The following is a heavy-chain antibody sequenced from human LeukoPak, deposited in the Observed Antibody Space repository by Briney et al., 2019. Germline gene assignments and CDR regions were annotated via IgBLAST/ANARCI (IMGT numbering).Heavy chain of an antibody. V-gene: IGHV4-4*07. CDR2: IYTSGST. D-gene: IGHD2-2*01. J-gene: IGHJ5*02. CDR3: ARDPSIVVVPAAIWFDP. CDR1: GGSISSYY. Sequence: PSETLSLTCIVSGGSISSYYWSWIRQPAGKGLEWIGRIYTSGSTNYNPSLKSRVTMSVDTSKNQFSLKLSSVTAADTAVYYCARDPSIVVVPAAIWFDPWGQGTLVTVSS.